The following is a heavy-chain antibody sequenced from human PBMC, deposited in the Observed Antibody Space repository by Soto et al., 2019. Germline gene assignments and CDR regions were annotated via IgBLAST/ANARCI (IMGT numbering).Heavy chain of an antibody. V-gene: IGHV3-7*01. D-gene: IGHD3-3*01. CDR2: IKQDGSEK. Sequence: HPGRSLRLSCAASGFTFSSYWMSWVRQAPGKGLEWVANIKQDGSEKYYVDSVKGRFTISRDNAKNSLYLQMNSLRAEDTAVHYCARSGSNSKRFLEWLSPRYYYYGMDVWGQGTTVTVSS. J-gene: IGHJ6*02. CDR3: ARSGSNSKRFLEWLSPRYYYYGMDV. CDR1: GFTFSSYW.